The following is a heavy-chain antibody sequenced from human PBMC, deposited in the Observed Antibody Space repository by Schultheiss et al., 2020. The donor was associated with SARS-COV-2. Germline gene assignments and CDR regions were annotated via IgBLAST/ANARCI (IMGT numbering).Heavy chain of an antibody. CDR3: ARDLGYYDSSGPGGT. J-gene: IGHJ5*02. D-gene: IGHD3-22*01. Sequence: SVRSPARLRYTFTSYAMNWVRQAPGQGPEWMGGIIPIFGTANYAQKFQGRVTITADESTSTAYMELSSLRSEDTAVYYCARDLGYYDSSGPGGTWGQGTLVTVSS. CDR2: IIPIFGTA. CDR1: YTFTSYA. V-gene: IGHV1-69*13.